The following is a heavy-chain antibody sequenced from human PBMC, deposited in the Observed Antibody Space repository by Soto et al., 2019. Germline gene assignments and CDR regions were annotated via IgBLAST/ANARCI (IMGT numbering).Heavy chain of an antibody. Sequence: EASVKVSCKASGYTFTSYGISWVRQAPGQGLEWMGWISAYNGNTNYAQKLQGRVTMTTDTSTSTAYMELRSLRSDDTAVYYCARDRFRYYDFWSGYYRFRFVYWGQGXLVTVYS. J-gene: IGHJ4*02. CDR2: ISAYNGNT. V-gene: IGHV1-18*04. D-gene: IGHD3-3*01. CDR3: ARDRFRYYDFWSGYYRFRFVY. CDR1: GYTFTSYG.